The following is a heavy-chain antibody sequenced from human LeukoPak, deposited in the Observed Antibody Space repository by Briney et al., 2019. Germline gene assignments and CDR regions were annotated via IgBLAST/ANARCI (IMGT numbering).Heavy chain of an antibody. J-gene: IGHJ6*03. Sequence: PSETLSLTCTVPGGSISSSSYYWGWIRQPPGKGLEWIRSIYYSGSTYYNPSLKSRVTISVDTSKNQFSLKLSSVTAADTAVYYCARVTYYYYYMDVWGKGTTVTVSS. CDR2: IYYSGST. V-gene: IGHV4-39*07. CDR1: GGSISSSSYY. CDR3: ARVTYYYYYMDV. D-gene: IGHD1-20*01.